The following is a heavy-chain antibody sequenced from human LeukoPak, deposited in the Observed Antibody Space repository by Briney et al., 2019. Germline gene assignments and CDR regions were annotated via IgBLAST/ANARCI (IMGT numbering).Heavy chain of an antibody. CDR1: RFTFSTYW. V-gene: IGHV3-7*04. CDR2: IKQDGSEN. CDR3: ARGSAWSRH. D-gene: IGHD3-3*01. J-gene: IGHJ4*02. Sequence: PGGSLRLSCAASRFTFSTYWMTWVRRAPGKGLEWVASIKQDGSENYYVDSVKGRFTVSRDNAKNSLYLQMNSLGAEDTAVYYCARGSAWSRHWGQGTLVSVSS.